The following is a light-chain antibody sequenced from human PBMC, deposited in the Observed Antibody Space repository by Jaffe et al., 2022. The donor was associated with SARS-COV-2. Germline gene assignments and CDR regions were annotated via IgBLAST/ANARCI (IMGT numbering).Light chain of an antibody. V-gene: IGKV3-11*01. CDR2: DAS. CDR3: QQRSSWPPWT. J-gene: IGKJ1*01. Sequence: EIVLTQSPATLSLSPGERATLSCRASQSVSSYLAWYQQKAGQAPRLLIYDASNRATGIPARFSGSGSGTDFTLTISSLEPEDFAVYYCQQRSSWPPWTFGQGTKVEIK. CDR1: QSVSSY.